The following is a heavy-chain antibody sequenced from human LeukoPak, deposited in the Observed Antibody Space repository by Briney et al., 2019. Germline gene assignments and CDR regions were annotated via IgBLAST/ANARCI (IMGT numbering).Heavy chain of an antibody. CDR2: ISAGGGST. CDR1: GFTFSNYA. D-gene: IGHD6-19*01. J-gene: IGHJ4*02. CDR3: AKKYYVAVAENFFDY. V-gene: IGHV3-23*01. Sequence: PGRSLRLSCAASGFTFSNYAMTWVRQAPGKGLEWVSTISAGGGSTYYADSVKGRFTISRDNSNNTLYLQMNSLRAGDTAVYYCAKKYYVAVAENFFDYWGQGTLVTVSS.